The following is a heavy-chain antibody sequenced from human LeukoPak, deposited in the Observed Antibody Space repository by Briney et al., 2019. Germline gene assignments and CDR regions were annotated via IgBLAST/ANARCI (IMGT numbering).Heavy chain of an antibody. D-gene: IGHD1-14*01. V-gene: IGHV4-39*01. CDR1: GVSISSSNSY. CDR2: IYYSGNT. Sequence: SETLSLTCTVSGVSISSSNSYWGWTRQPPGKGLEWIGSIYYSGNTYYNASLKSQVSISIDTSKNQFSLRLTSVTAADTAVYYCARGRYLFRRPSWFDPWGQGTLVTVSS. J-gene: IGHJ5*02. CDR3: ARGRYLFRRPSWFDP.